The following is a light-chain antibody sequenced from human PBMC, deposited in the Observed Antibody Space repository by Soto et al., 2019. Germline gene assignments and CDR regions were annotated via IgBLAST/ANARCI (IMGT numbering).Light chain of an antibody. V-gene: IGKV3-15*01. J-gene: IGKJ4*01. CDR2: GAS. CDR3: QQYGNSPLT. Sequence: ETVMTQSPATLSVSPGERATLSCWASQSVNSNLAWYQQKLGQAPRVLIYGASTRATGIPARFSGSGSGTDFTLTISKLEPEDFALFYCQQYGNSPLTFGGGTKVDIK. CDR1: QSVNSN.